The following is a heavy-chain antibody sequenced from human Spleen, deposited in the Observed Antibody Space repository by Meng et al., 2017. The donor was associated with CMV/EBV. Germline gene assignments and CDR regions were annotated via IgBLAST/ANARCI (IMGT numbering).Heavy chain of an antibody. J-gene: IGHJ6*02. D-gene: IGHD2-2*01. Sequence: ASVKVSCKSSGYTFIGYYIHWVRQAPGQGLEWMGWINPNSGGTNYAQKFQGRVTMTRDTSISTAYMELSRLRSDDTAVYYCARGGYCSSTSCSNDVGYYYGMDVWGQGTTVTVSS. CDR1: GYTFIGYY. CDR2: INPNSGGT. V-gene: IGHV1-2*02. CDR3: ARGGYCSSTSCSNDVGYYYGMDV.